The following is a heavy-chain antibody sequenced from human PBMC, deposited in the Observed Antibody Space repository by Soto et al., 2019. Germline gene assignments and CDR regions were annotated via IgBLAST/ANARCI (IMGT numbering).Heavy chain of an antibody. J-gene: IGHJ4*02. D-gene: IGHD6-13*01. Sequence: ASVKVSCKASGYTFTSYGISWVRQAPGQGLEWMGWISAYNGNTNYAQKLQGRVTMTTDTSTSTAYMELRSLRSDDTAVYYCARPIAAAGTGVSSTHDYWGQGTLVTVSS. CDR1: GYTFTSYG. CDR2: ISAYNGNT. CDR3: ARPIAAAGTGVSSTHDY. V-gene: IGHV1-18*01.